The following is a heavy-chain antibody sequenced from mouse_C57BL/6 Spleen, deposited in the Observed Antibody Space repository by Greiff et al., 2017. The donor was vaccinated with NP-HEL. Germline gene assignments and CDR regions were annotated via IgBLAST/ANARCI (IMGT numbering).Heavy chain of an antibody. CDR2: ISGGGGNT. CDR1: GFTFSSYT. J-gene: IGHJ3*01. D-gene: IGHD2-4*01. V-gene: IGHV5-9*01. CDR3: ARLDDYDRGPWFAY. Sequence: DVKLVESGGGLVKPGGSLKLSCAASGFTFSSYTMSWVRQTPEKRLEWVATISGGGGNTYYPDSVKGRFTISRDNAKNTLYLQMSSLRSEDTALYYCARLDDYDRGPWFAYWGQGTLVTVSA.